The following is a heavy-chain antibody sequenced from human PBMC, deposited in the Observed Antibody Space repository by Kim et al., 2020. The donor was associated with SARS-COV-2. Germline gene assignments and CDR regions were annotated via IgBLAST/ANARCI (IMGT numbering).Heavy chain of an antibody. CDR2: IYHSGST. J-gene: IGHJ5*02. D-gene: IGHD5-12*01. Sequence: SETLSLTCAVSGGSISSSNWWSWVRQPPGKGLEWIGEIYHSGSTNYNPSLKSRVTISVDKSKNQFSLKLSSVTAADTAVYYCARSGGSPQKWLRFELRWGEWFDPWGQGTLVTVSS. V-gene: IGHV4-4*02. CDR3: ARSGGSPQKWLRFELRWGEWFDP. CDR1: GGSISSSNW.